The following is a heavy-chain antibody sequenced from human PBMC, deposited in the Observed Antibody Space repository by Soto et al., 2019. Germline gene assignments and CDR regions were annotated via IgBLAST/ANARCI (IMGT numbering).Heavy chain of an antibody. CDR3: AKAGGGFGDFVHH. CDR2: ILYDGSDK. J-gene: IGHJ4*02. Sequence: QVQLVESGGSLVQPGRSLRLSCAASGFTFSSYGMNWVRQAPGKGLEWVTGILYDGSDKYYADSVKGRFTISSENSKNTLYLQMNSLRTEDSAVYYCAKAGGGFGDFVHHWGQGTPVTVSS. V-gene: IGHV3-30*18. CDR1: GFTFSSYG. D-gene: IGHD3-10*01.